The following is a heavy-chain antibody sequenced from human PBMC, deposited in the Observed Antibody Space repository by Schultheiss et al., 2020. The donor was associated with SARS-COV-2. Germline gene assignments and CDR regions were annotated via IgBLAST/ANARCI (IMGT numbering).Heavy chain of an antibody. CDR1: GGSISSGSYY. CDR3: ASLYYDFWSGYYGYNWFDP. D-gene: IGHD3-3*01. J-gene: IGHJ5*02. CDR2: IYHSGST. V-gene: IGHV4-39*07. Sequence: SQTLSLTCTVSGGSISSGSYYWSWIRQPPGKGLEWIGSIYHSGSTYYNPSLKSRVTISVDTSKNQFSLKLSSVTAADTAVYYCASLYYDFWSGYYGYNWFDPWGQGTLVTVSS.